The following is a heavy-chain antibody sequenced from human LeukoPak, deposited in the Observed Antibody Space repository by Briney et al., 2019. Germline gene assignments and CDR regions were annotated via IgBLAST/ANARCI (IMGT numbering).Heavy chain of an antibody. CDR1: GGSISGYY. Sequence: SDTLSLTCTVSGGSISGYYWSWIRQPPGKALEWIGYIYSGSTDYNPSLKSRVTISMDTSKNQFSLNLSSLTAADTAVYYCARYRAFDIWGQGTLVTVS. CDR3: ARYRAFDI. V-gene: IGHV4-59*07. CDR2: IYSGST. J-gene: IGHJ3*02.